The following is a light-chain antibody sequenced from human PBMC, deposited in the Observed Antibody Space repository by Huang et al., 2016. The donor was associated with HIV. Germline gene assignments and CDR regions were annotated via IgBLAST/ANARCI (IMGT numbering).Light chain of an antibody. J-gene: IGKJ1*01. CDR2: AAS. V-gene: IGKV1-8*01. CDR3: QRYYTYPRT. CDR1: QGISSY. Sequence: AIRITQSPSSLSASTGDRVTITRRASQGISSYLAWYQQEPGRAPRLLIYAASTLQSGVPSRFSGSESGADFTLTISGLQSEDFATYYCQRYYTYPRTFGQGTKLEIK.